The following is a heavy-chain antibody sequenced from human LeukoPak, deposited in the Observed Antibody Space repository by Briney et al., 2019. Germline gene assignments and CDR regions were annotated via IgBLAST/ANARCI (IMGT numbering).Heavy chain of an antibody. V-gene: IGHV4-39*07. J-gene: IGHJ6*02. D-gene: IGHD1-26*01. CDR1: GGSFSSYY. Sequence: SETLSLTCAVYGGSFSSYYWGWIRQPPGKGLEWIGSIYYSGSTYYNPSLKSRVTISVDTSKNQFSLKLSSVTAADTAVYYCARDQRVGANPYYYYYGMDVWGQGTTVTVSS. CDR3: ARDQRVGANPYYYYYGMDV. CDR2: IYYSGST.